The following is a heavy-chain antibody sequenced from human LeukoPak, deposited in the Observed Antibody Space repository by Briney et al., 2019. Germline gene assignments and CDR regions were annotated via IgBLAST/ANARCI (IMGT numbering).Heavy chain of an antibody. CDR1: GGSISSGGYY. Sequence: PSETLSLTCTVSGGSISSGGYYWSWIRQHPGKGLEWIGYIYYSGSTYYNPSLKSRVTISVDTSKNQFSLKLSSVTAADTAVYYCARAYYYDSSGYYGFDPWGQGNLVTVSS. CDR3: ARAYYYDSSGYYGFDP. J-gene: IGHJ5*02. CDR2: IYYSGST. V-gene: IGHV4-31*03. D-gene: IGHD3-22*01.